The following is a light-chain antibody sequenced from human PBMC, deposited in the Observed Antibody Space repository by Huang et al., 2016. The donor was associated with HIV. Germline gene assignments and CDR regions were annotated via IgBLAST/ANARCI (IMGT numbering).Light chain of an antibody. CDR3: QQYCSTPWT. J-gene: IGKJ1*01. CDR2: WAT. CDR1: QSVLYSSNNKYY. V-gene: IGKV4-1*01. Sequence: DIMMTQSPDSVAVSLGERATINCESSQSVLYSSNNKYYLAWYRQKPGQPAKLLICWATARESGVPDRVSGNGSGTGFSLTISSLQAEDVAVYYCQQYCSTPWTFGQGTKVEIK.